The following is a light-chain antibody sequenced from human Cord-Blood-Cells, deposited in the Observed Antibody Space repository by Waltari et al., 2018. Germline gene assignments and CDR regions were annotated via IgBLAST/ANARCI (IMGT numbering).Light chain of an antibody. V-gene: IGLV1-47*01. Sequence: QSVLTQPPSASGTPGQRVTISCSGSSSNIGSNYVYWYQQLPGPAPKPPVNRNNQRPSGVPDRFSGSKSGTSASLAISGLRSEDEADYYCAAWDDSLSGWVFGGGTKLTVL. CDR1: SSNIGSNY. CDR3: AAWDDSLSGWV. J-gene: IGLJ3*02. CDR2: RNN.